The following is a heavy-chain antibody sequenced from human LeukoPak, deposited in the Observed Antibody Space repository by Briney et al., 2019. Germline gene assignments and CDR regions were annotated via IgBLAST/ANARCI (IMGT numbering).Heavy chain of an antibody. CDR2: INSDGSST. J-gene: IGHJ4*02. V-gene: IGHV3-74*01. CDR1: GFTFSSYW. D-gene: IGHD3-22*01. Sequence: GGSLRLSCAASGFTFSSYWMHWVRQAPGKGLVWVSRINSDGSSTSYADSVKGRFTISRDNAKNTLYLQMNSLRAEDTAVYYCARYDSSGYYYPFDYWGQGTLVTVSS. CDR3: ARYDSSGYYYPFDY.